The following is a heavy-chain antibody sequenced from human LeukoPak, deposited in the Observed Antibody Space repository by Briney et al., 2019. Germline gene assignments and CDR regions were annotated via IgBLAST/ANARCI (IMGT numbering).Heavy chain of an antibody. D-gene: IGHD5-18*01. V-gene: IGHV4-61*01. Sequence: SETLSLTCTVSGGSVSSGSYYWSWIRQPPGKGLEWIGYIYYSGSTNYNPSLKSRVTISVDTSKNQFSLKLSSVTAADTAVYYCASSFSRHSYGYRKWGQGTLVTVSS. CDR3: ASSFSRHSYGYRK. J-gene: IGHJ4*02. CDR1: GGSVSSGSYY. CDR2: IYYSGST.